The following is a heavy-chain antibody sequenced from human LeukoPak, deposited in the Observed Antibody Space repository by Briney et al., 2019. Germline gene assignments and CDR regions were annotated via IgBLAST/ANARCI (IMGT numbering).Heavy chain of an antibody. J-gene: IGHJ4*02. D-gene: IGHD2-2*01. CDR1: GFTFSSYS. Sequence: GGSLRLSCAASGFTFSSYSMTWVRQAPGKGLDWVSYISSGSNTICYADSVKGRFTISRDNAKNSLYLQMNSLRAEDTAVYYCARSTSDRVSSPGCDYWGQGTLVTVSS. CDR3: ARSTSDRVSSPGCDY. V-gene: IGHV3-48*01. CDR2: ISSGSNTI.